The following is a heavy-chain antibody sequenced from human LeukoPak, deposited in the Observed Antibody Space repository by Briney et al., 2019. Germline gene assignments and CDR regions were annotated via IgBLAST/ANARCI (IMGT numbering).Heavy chain of an antibody. Sequence: KPSETLSLTCTVSGADIRTYYWSWLRQPPGKGLEWIGHIYYTGSTSYNPSLKSRVTMSVDTSKNQFSLKLNSVTAADTAVYYCARDGYSGSYSHDAFDIWGQGTMVTVSS. CDR1: GADIRTYY. V-gene: IGHV4-59*01. CDR2: IYYTGST. CDR3: ARDGYSGSYSHDAFDI. D-gene: IGHD1-26*01. J-gene: IGHJ3*02.